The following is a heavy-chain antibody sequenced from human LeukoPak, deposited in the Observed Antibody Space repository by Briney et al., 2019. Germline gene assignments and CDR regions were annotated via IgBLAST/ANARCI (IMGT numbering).Heavy chain of an antibody. V-gene: IGHV4-30-2*01. CDR3: ARGGMTTIPADLNWFDP. Sequence: PSQTLSLTCAVSGGSISSGGYSWSWIRQPPGKGLEWIGYIYHSGSTYYNQSLKSRVTISVDRSKNQFSLKLSSVTAADTAVYYCARGGMTTIPADLNWFDPWGQGTLVTVSS. CDR2: IYHSGST. CDR1: GGSISSGGYS. D-gene: IGHD5-24*01. J-gene: IGHJ5*02.